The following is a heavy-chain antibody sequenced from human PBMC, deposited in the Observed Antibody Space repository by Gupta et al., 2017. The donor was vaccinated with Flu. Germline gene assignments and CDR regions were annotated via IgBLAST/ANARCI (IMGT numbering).Heavy chain of an antibody. CDR3: AKRSWVRQVGFES. CDR1: GFTSSNHP. V-gene: IGHV3-23*01. J-gene: IGHJ4*02. CDR2: IGGRGDGT. D-gene: IGHD1-26*01. Sequence: EVQLLASGRALVQPGGSLSLSCAASGFTSSNHPTNSVGLAPGKGLEWVSSIGGRGDGTSYADSVKGRFTISRDNSKNMLYLQMNSLRADDTAMYYCAKRSWVRQVGFESWGQGTLVTVSS.